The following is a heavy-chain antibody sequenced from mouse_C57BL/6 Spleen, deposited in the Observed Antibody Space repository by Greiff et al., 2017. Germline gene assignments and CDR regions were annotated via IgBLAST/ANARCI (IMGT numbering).Heavy chain of an antibody. Sequence: EVQRVESGAELVRPGASVKLSCTASGFNIKDDYMHWVKQRPEQGLEWIGWIDPENGDTEYASKFQGKATITADTSSNTAYLQLSSLTSEDTAVYYCTTNSSGYYWGQGTLVTVSA. J-gene: IGHJ3*01. CDR3: TTNSSGYY. CDR2: IDPENGDT. V-gene: IGHV14-4*01. CDR1: GFNIKDDY. D-gene: IGHD3-2*02.